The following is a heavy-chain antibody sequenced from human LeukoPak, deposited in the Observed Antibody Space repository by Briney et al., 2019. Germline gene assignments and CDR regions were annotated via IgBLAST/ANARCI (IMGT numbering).Heavy chain of an antibody. V-gene: IGHV3-30*02. D-gene: IGHD5-18*01. J-gene: IGHJ4*02. CDR3: ARVLDTAMAYFDY. Sequence: GGSLRLSCAASGFTFSSYGMHWVRQAPGKGLEWVAFIRYDGSNKYYADSVKGRFTISRDNAKNSLYLQMNSLRAEDTAVYYCARVLDTAMAYFDYWGQGTLVTVSS. CDR1: GFTFSSYG. CDR2: IRYDGSNK.